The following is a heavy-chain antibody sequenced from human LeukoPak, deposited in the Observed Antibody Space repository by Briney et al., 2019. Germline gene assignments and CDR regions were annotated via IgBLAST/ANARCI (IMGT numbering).Heavy chain of an antibody. CDR3: ARRGGYSSGWYAFDY. D-gene: IGHD6-19*01. CDR2: INHSGST. CDR1: GGSFGGYY. V-gene: IGHV4-34*01. J-gene: IGHJ4*02. Sequence: SETLSLTCAVYGGSFGGYYWSWIRQPPGKGLEWIGEINHSGSTNYNPSLKSRVTISVDTSKNQFSLKLSSVTAADTAVYYCARRGGYSSGWYAFDYWGQGTLVTVSS.